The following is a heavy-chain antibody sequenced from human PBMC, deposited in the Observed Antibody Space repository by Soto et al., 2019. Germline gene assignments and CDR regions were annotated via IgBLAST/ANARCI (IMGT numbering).Heavy chain of an antibody. CDR3: ARRDSSGYDGFDI. Sequence: SVKGRFTISRDNSKNTLYLQMNSLRAEDTAVYYCARRDSSGYDGFDIWGQGTMVTLSS. J-gene: IGHJ3*02. V-gene: IGHV3-30*07. D-gene: IGHD3-22*01.